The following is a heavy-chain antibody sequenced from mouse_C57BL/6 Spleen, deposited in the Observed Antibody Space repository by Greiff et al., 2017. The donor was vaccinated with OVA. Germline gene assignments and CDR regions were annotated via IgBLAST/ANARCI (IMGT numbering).Heavy chain of an antibody. V-gene: IGHV1-18*01. CDR2: INPNNGGT. D-gene: IGHD3-2*02. J-gene: IGHJ4*01. Sequence: VQLQQSGPELVKPGASVKIPCKASGYTFTDYNMDWVKQSHGKSLEWIGDINPNNGGTIYNQKFKGKATLTVDKSSSTAYMELRSLTSEDTAVYYCARAGTAQATGGYYYAMDYWGQGTSVTVSS. CDR3: ARAGTAQATGGYYYAMDY. CDR1: GYTFTDYN.